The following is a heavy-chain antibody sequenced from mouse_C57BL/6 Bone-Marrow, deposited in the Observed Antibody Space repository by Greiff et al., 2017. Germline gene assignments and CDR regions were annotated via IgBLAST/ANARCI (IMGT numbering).Heavy chain of an antibody. Sequence: DVKLVESGGGLVQPKGSLKLSCAASGFSFNTYAMNWVRQAPGKGLEWVARIRSKSNNYATYYADSVKDRFTISRDDSESMLYLQMNNLKTEDTAMYYCVRHGKFTTVDGYFDVWGTGTTVTVSS. CDR1: GFSFNTYA. V-gene: IGHV10-1*01. CDR3: VRHGKFTTVDGYFDV. D-gene: IGHD1-1*01. J-gene: IGHJ1*03. CDR2: IRSKSNNYAT.